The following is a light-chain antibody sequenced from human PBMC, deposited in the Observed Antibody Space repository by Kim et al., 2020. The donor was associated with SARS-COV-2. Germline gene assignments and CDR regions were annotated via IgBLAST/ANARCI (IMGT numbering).Light chain of an antibody. Sequence: ATINCKSSQSIFYSVNNRHCLAWYRQKPGQPPQLLIYWASTRESGVPDRFSGSGSGTDFTLTISSLQDEDVAVYYCQQYYRIPLTFGGGTKVDIK. V-gene: IGKV4-1*01. CDR1: QSIFYSVNNRHC. CDR3: QQYYRIPLT. J-gene: IGKJ4*01. CDR2: WAS.